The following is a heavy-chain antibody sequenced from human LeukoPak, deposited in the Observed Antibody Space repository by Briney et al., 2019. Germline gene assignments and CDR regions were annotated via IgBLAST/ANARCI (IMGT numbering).Heavy chain of an antibody. CDR3: ATGITIFGVTNRRRPTYAAFDI. D-gene: IGHD3-3*01. CDR2: ISASNGNT. CDR1: GYTFTSYG. V-gene: IGHV1-18*01. J-gene: IGHJ3*02. Sequence: ASVRVSCKASGYTFTSYGISWVRQAPGQGLEWMGWISASNGNTNYAQKLQGRGTMTTDTSTSTAYMELRSLRSDDTAVYYCATGITIFGVTNRRRPTYAAFDIWGQGTMVTVSS.